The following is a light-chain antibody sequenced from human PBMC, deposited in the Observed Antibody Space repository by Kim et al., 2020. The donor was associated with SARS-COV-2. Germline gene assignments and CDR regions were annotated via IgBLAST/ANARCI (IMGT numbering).Light chain of an antibody. J-gene: IGLJ3*02. CDR3: SSYTSSSTM. CDR1: SSDVGGYNY. V-gene: IGLV2-14*04. Sequence: PGQSITISCTGTSSDVGGYNYVSWYQQHPGKAPKLMIYYVSKRPAGVSNRFSGSKSGNTASLTISGLQAEDEADYYCSSYTSSSTMFGGGTQLTVL. CDR2: YVS.